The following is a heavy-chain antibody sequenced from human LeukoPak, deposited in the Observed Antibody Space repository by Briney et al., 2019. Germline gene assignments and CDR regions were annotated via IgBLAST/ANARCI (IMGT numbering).Heavy chain of an antibody. CDR2: VSGDGKNT. V-gene: IGHV3-23*01. CDR1: GFTFSSHG. Sequence: GGSLRLSCAASGFTFSSHGMSGVRQASGQGLEWVSTVSGDGKNTHYADSVKGRFTISRDNSKNTLSLQMDSLRAEDTAIYYCATDTGVYHFDYWGQGTLVTVSS. J-gene: IGHJ4*02. D-gene: IGHD2-8*02. CDR3: ATDTGVYHFDY.